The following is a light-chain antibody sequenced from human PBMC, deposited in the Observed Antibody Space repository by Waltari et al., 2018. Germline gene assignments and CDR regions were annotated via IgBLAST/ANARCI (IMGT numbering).Light chain of an antibody. V-gene: IGKV1-5*03. CDR2: KSS. CDR3: QQCHTFPKA. CDR1: QSVSDW. Sequence: DVQMTQTPSTLSASVGDRVPITCRASQSVSDWVAWYQQKPGKAPNLLIYKSSYLEDGVPSRFSGSASGTEFTFTIASLQADDFATYYCQQCHTFPKAFGQGTKVEV. J-gene: IGKJ1*01.